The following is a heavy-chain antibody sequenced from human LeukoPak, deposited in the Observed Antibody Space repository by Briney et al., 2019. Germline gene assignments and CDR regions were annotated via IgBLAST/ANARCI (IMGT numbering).Heavy chain of an antibody. Sequence: SETLSLTCTVSGGSITTYYWSWIRQPPGKGLEWTGYISYSRGTNYNPSLKSRVTISIDTSRNQFSLKLSSVTAADTAVFYCARHRYNFALDYWGQGTLVAVSS. CDR2: ISYSRGT. D-gene: IGHD5-24*01. CDR3: ARHRYNFALDY. J-gene: IGHJ4*02. V-gene: IGHV4-59*08. CDR1: GGSITTYY.